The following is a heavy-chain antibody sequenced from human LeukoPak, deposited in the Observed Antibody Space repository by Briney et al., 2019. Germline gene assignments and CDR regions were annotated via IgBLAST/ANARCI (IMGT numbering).Heavy chain of an antibody. J-gene: IGHJ3*02. CDR1: GFSFTSHY. CDR3: XXXXGGXWYIDAFDI. CDR2: INPNSGGT. D-gene: IGHD6-13*01. V-gene: IGHV1-2*02. Sequence: CXASGFSFTSHYMHWVRQAPGQGLEWMGWINPNSGGTNYAQKFQGRVTMTRDTSISTAYMELRRRRFEDTAVYYCXXXXGGXWYIDAFDIWGQGTMVTVSS.